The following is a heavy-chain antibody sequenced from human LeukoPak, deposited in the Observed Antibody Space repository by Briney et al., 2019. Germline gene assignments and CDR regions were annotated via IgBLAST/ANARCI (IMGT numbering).Heavy chain of an antibody. J-gene: IGHJ3*02. Sequence: GGSLRLSCAASGFSFDDYAMHWVRQAPGKGLEWVSGISWNSGSIGYADSVKGRFTISRDNAKNSLYLQMNSLRAEDTALYYCARTGARLPGGAFDIWGQGTMVPVSS. CDR1: GFSFDDYA. CDR3: ARTGARLPGGAFDI. V-gene: IGHV3-9*01. D-gene: IGHD5-18*01. CDR2: ISWNSGSI.